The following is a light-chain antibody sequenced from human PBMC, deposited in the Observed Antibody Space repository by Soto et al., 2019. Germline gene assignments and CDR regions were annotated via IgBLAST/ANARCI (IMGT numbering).Light chain of an antibody. Sequence: EIVLTQSPGTLSLSPGERATLSCRASQSVSGNHVAWYQQKPGQAPRLLIYGASSRATGIPDRFSGSGSGTDFNLTISTLEPEDFAVYYCQQYGGSPYSFGQGTKLEIE. CDR1: QSVSGNH. J-gene: IGKJ2*03. V-gene: IGKV3-20*01. CDR3: QQYGGSPYS. CDR2: GAS.